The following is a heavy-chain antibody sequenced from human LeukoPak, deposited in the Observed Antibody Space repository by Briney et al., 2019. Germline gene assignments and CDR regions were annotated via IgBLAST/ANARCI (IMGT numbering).Heavy chain of an antibody. Sequence: PGGSLRLSCAASGFTFSDYYMSWIRQASGKGLEWVSYISSSGSTIYYTDSVKGRFTISRDNAKNSLYLQMNSLRAEDTAVYYCARDASLRYYYGMDVWGQGTTVTVSS. D-gene: IGHD6-6*01. CDR1: GFTFSDYY. V-gene: IGHV3-11*01. CDR2: ISSSGSTI. J-gene: IGHJ6*02. CDR3: ARDASLRYYYGMDV.